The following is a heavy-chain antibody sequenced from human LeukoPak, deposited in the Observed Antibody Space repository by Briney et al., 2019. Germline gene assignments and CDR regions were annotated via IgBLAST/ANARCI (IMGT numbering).Heavy chain of an antibody. CDR2: IYNSGNT. Sequence: SETLSLTCTVSGGSISNGGYYWSWIRQHPGKGLEWIGYIYNSGNTYYNPSLMSRVTISEDTSKNQFSLKLSSVTAADTAVHYCARDVHGWGPFDPWGQGTLVTVSS. CDR1: GGSISNGGYY. J-gene: IGHJ5*02. D-gene: IGHD1-26*01. V-gene: IGHV4-31*03. CDR3: ARDVHGWGPFDP.